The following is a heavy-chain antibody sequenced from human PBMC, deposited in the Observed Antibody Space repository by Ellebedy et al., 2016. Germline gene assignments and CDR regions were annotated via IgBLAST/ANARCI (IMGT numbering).Heavy chain of an antibody. CDR2: IYYSGST. V-gene: IGHV4-39*07. J-gene: IGHJ5*02. CDR3: ARHYTYYYGSGSYDWFDP. CDR1: GGSISSSSYY. D-gene: IGHD3-10*01. Sequence: SETLSLTXTVPGGSISSSSYYWGWIRQPPGKGLEWIGSIYYSGSTYYNPSLKSRVTISVDTSKNQFSLKLSSVTAADTAVYYCARHYTYYYGSGSYDWFDPWGQGTLVTVSS.